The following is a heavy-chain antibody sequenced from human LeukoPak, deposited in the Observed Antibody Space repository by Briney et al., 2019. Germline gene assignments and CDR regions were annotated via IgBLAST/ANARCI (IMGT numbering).Heavy chain of an antibody. CDR3: AKYSTGYDLDY. CDR2: IYYTGNS. J-gene: IGHJ4*02. V-gene: IGHV4-59*01. Sequence: SETLSLTCTVSRASISSYYWSWIRQPPGKGLEWIGYIYYTGNSNYNPSLKSRVTMSVDTSKNQFSLKLSSVTAADTAVYYCAKYSTGYDLDYWVQGTLVTVSS. D-gene: IGHD3-22*01. CDR1: RASISSYY.